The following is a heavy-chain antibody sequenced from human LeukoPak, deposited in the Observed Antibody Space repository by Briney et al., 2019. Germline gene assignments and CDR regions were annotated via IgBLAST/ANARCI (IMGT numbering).Heavy chain of an antibody. D-gene: IGHD3-16*01. CDR1: GFTVSTNS. CDR2: IYYSGST. CDR3: ARDWSYGYFDY. V-gene: IGHV4-39*07. J-gene: IGHJ4*02. Sequence: PGGSLRLSCAASGFTVSTNSMSWVRQAPGKGLEWIGSIYYSGSTYYNPSLKSRVTISVDTSKNQFSLKLSSVTAADTAVYYCARDWSYGYFDYWGQGTLVTVSS.